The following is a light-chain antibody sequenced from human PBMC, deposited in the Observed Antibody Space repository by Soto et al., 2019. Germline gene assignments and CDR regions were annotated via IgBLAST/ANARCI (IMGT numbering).Light chain of an antibody. J-gene: IGKJ2*01. Sequence: DIQMTQPPSTLSASVGDRVTITCRASQSISRWLAWYQQKPGKAPKLLISDVSSLESGVPSRFSGSGSGTEFTLSISSLQPDDFATYYCQQYGSFSAYTFGQGTKLELK. CDR2: DVS. CDR1: QSISRW. V-gene: IGKV1-5*01. CDR3: QQYGSFSAYT.